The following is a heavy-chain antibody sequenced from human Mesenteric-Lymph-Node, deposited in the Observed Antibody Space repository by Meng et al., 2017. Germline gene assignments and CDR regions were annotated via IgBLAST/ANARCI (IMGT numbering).Heavy chain of an antibody. D-gene: IGHD6-13*01. Sequence: QVQLQESGPGLVRPSETLSLTCNGSGGSVSSGNYYWNGIRQPPGKGLEWIGYIYNSGSTNYSPSLKSRVTISADTSKNQFSLNLSSVTAADTAVYYCARYSVAGDYWGQGTLVTVSS. CDR3: ARYSVAGDY. CDR2: IYNSGST. CDR1: GGSVSSGNYY. V-gene: IGHV4-61*01. J-gene: IGHJ4*02.